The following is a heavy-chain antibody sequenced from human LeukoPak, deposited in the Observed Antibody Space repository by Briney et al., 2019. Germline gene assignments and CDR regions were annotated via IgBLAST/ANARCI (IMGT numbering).Heavy chain of an antibody. CDR3: ARGPSGYHNT. Sequence: GSLRLSCAASRFTFRSYEMNWVRQAPGKGLEWIGYIYYSGSTNYNPSLKSRVTISVDTSKNQFSLKLSSVTAADTAVYYCARGPSGYHNTGGQGTLVTVSS. D-gene: IGHD5-12*01. CDR1: RFTFRSYE. J-gene: IGHJ4*02. CDR2: IYYSGST. V-gene: IGHV4-59*01.